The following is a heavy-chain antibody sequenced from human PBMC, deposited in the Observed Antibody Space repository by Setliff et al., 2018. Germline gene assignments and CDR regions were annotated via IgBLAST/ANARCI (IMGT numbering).Heavy chain of an antibody. V-gene: IGHV4-39*02. D-gene: IGHD2-2*01. CDR3: ARAPGTVVVPASRSAFDI. Sequence: PSETLSLTCTVSGASISSSRDYWGWIRQPPGKGLEWIGSIYYSGSTYYNPSLKSRVTISADTSNNSFSLNLFSATAADTAVYYCARAPGTVVVPASRSAFDIWGQGTMVTVSS. CDR1: GASISSSRDY. J-gene: IGHJ3*02. CDR2: IYYSGST.